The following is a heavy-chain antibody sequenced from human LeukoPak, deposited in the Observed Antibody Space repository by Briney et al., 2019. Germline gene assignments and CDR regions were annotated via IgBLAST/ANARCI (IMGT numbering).Heavy chain of an antibody. J-gene: IGHJ4*02. CDR3: ARVGLLWFGELPYYFDY. D-gene: IGHD3-10*01. Sequence: SETLSLTCTVSGGSISSTSYYWGWIRQPPGEGLEWIGYIYYSGSTYYNPSLKSRVTISVDTSKNQFSLKLSSVTAADTAVYYCARVGLLWFGELPYYFDYWGQGTLVTVSS. CDR1: GGSISSTSYY. CDR2: IYYSGST. V-gene: IGHV4-30-4*08.